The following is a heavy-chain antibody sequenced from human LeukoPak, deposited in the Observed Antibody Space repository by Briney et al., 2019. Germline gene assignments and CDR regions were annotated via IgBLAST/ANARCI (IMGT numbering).Heavy chain of an antibody. V-gene: IGHV3-48*01. J-gene: IGHJ4*02. D-gene: IGHD3-22*01. CDR3: ARDDNRGYEN. CDR1: GFTFSNYN. Sequence: GGSLRLSCAASGFTFSNYNMNWVRQAPGRGLEWVSHISSGSSTIYYADSVKGRFTISRDNAKNSLYLQMNSLRAEDTAVYYCARDDNRGYENWGQGTLVTVSS. CDR2: ISSGSSTI.